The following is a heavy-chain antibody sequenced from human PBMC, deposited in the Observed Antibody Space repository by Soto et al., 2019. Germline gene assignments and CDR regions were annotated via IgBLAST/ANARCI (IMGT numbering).Heavy chain of an antibody. V-gene: IGHV1-46*01. J-gene: IGHJ4*02. CDR3: ARLNYGSGSYYPFDY. CDR2: INPMGGST. CDR1: GYTFINYY. Sequence: GASVKVSCKASGYTFINYYIHWVRQAPGQGLEWMAIINPMGGSTSYAQKFQGRVTMTRDTSTSTVYMELSSLRSEDTAVYYCARLNYGSGSYYPFDYWGQGTLVTVSS. D-gene: IGHD3-10*01.